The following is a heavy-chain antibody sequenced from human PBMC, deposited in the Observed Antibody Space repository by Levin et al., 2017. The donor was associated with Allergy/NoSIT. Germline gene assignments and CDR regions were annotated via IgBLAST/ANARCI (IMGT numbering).Heavy chain of an antibody. J-gene: IGHJ6*02. V-gene: IGHV3-7*01. CDR2: INQAGSEK. Sequence: GGSLRLSCAASGFTFSSYWMTWVRQAPGKGLEWVANINQAGSEKNHVDSVKGRFTISRDNAKNSLYLQMNSLRAEDTAVYYCARGHYGMDVWGQGTTATVSS. CDR3: ARGHYGMDV. CDR1: GFTFSSYW.